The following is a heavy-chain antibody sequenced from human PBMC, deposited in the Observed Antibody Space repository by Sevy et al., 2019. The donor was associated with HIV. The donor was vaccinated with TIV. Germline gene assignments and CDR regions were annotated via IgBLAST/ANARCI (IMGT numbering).Heavy chain of an antibody. CDR3: AKGVGSGWSDAFDI. J-gene: IGHJ3*02. CDR2: ISWNSGSI. CDR1: GFTFDDYA. Sequence: GGSLRLSCAASGFTFDDYAMHWVRQAPGKGLEWVSGISWNSGSIGYADSVKGRFTISRDNAKNSLYLQRNSLRAEDTALYYCAKGVGSGWSDAFDIWGQGTMVTVSS. D-gene: IGHD6-19*01. V-gene: IGHV3-9*01.